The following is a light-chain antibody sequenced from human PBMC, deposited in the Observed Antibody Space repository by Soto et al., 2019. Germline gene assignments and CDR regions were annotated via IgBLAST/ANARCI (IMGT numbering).Light chain of an antibody. V-gene: IGKV3-15*01. CDR3: QQYNDWPTT. CDR1: QSVSST. J-gene: IGKJ1*01. CDR2: SVS. Sequence: IVMTQSPATLSVSPGERATLSCRASQSVSSTVAWYQQKPGQAPRLLIYSVSTRATGIPARFSGSGSGTEFTLTISSLQSEDFAVYYCQQYNDWPTTFGQGTKVDIK.